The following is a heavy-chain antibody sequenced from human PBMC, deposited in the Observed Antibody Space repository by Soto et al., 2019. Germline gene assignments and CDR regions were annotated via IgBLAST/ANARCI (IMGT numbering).Heavy chain of an antibody. D-gene: IGHD2-21*01. V-gene: IGHV3-74*01. CDR2: VNSDVTST. CDR3: AFFFQAEDGIRDL. Sequence: LQAPVKGLVWVSRVNSDVTSTSYADSVKGRFTVSRDNAKHTLYLQMNSMRDEETDVYYCAFFFQAEDGIRDL. J-gene: IGHJ2*01.